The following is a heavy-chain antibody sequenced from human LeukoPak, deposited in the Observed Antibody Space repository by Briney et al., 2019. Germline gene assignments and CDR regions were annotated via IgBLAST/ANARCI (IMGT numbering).Heavy chain of an antibody. CDR1: GDSITSSTYY. V-gene: IGHV4-39*07. D-gene: IGHD6-19*01. J-gene: IGHJ4*02. Sequence: PSETLSLTCTVSGDSITSSTYYWGWNRQARGKGLQCIGNIDYSGPTYYNPSLKSRVTISGDTSKNQFSLKLSSVTAADTAVYYCVVTQKWLAFDYWGQGILVTVSS. CDR3: VVTQKWLAFDY. CDR2: IDYSGPT.